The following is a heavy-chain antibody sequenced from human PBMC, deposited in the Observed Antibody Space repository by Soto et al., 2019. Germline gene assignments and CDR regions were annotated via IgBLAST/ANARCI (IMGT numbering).Heavy chain of an antibody. D-gene: IGHD3-10*01. CDR3: AREATMVRGYAV. CDR2: TYYRSKWYN. Sequence: SQTLSLTCVISGNSVSSNSAAWIWIRQSPSRGLEWLGRTYYRSKWYNDYAVSVKSRITINPDTSKNQFSLKLSSVTAADTAVYYCAREATMVRGYAVWGQGTTVTVSS. V-gene: IGHV6-1*01. J-gene: IGHJ6*02. CDR1: GNSVSSNSAA.